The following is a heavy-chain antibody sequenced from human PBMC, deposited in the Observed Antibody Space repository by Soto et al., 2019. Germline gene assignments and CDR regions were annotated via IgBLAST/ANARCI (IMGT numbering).Heavy chain of an antibody. V-gene: IGHV1-69*13. CDR2: IIPIFGTA. D-gene: IGHD3-16*02. J-gene: IGHJ6*02. CDR1: GGTFSSYA. CDR3: ARDFVDDYYYYGMDV. Sequence: SVKVSCKASGGTFSSYAISWVRQAPGQGLEWMGGIIPIFGTANYAQKFQGRVTITADESTSTAYMELSGLRSEDTAVYYCARDFVDDYYYYGMDVWGQGTTVTVSS.